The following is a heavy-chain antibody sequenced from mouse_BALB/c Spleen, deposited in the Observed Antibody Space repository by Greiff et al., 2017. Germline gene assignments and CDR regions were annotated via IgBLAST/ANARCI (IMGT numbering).Heavy chain of an antibody. J-gene: IGHJ2*01. Sequence: QVQLQQSGPELVKPGASVRISCKASGYTFTSYYIHWVKQRPGQGLEWIGWIYPGNVNTKYNEKFKGKATLTADKSSSTAYMQLSSLTSEDSAVYFCARREVPYYFDCWGQGTTLTVSS. CDR1: GYTFTSYY. CDR3: ARREVPYYFDC. CDR2: IYPGNVNT. V-gene: IGHV1S56*01.